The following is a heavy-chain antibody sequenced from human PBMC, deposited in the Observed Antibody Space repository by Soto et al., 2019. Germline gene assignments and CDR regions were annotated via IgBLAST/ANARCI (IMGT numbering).Heavy chain of an antibody. CDR3: AKVKYRGLTTMVRGVIRLDY. CDR2: ISGSGGST. J-gene: IGHJ4*02. D-gene: IGHD3-10*01. CDR1: GFTFSSYA. V-gene: IGHV3-23*01. Sequence: GGSLRLSCAASGFTFSSYAMSWVRQAPGKGLEWVSAISGSGGSTYYADSVKGRFTISRDNSKNTLYLQMNSLRAEDTAVYYCAKVKYRGLTTMVRGVIRLDYWGQGTLVTVSS.